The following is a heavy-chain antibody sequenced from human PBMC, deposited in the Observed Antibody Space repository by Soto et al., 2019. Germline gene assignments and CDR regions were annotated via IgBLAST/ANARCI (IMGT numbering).Heavy chain of an antibody. CDR2: IYYSGST. J-gene: IGHJ6*02. V-gene: IGHV4-59*01. Sequence: PSETLSLTCTVSGGSISSYYWSWIRQPPGKGLEWIGYIYYSGSTNYNPSLKSRVTISVDTSKNQFSLKLSSVTAADTAVYYCASGRVATSYYYYGMDVWGQGTTVTVAS. D-gene: IGHD5-12*01. CDR1: GGSISSYY. CDR3: ASGRVATSYYYYGMDV.